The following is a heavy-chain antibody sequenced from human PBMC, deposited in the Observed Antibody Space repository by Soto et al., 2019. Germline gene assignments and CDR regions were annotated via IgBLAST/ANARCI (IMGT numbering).Heavy chain of an antibody. CDR1: GDSVSSNSAA. V-gene: IGHV6-1*01. Sequence: QVQLQQSGPGLVKPSQTLSLTCAISGDSVSSNSAAWNWIRQSPSRGLEWLGRTYYRSKWYNDYAVSVKSRITINPDTSKNQFSLQLNSVTPEDTAVYYCARDEYSSPSVRYYYYGMDVWGQGTTVTVSS. J-gene: IGHJ6*02. CDR2: TYYRSKWYN. CDR3: ARDEYSSPSVRYYYYGMDV. D-gene: IGHD6-6*01.